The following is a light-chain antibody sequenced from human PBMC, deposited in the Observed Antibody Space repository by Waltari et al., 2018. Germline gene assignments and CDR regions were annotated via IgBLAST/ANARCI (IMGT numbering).Light chain of an antibody. CDR1: KWGDKY. CDR2: QDS. Sequence: SYELTQPPSVSVSPGQTASIPCSGDKWGDKYVSWYQLKPGQSPVLVIYQDSRRPSGFPERFSGSNAGNTATLTISGTQAMDEADYYCQAWDSSTVVFGGGTKLTVL. CDR3: QAWDSSTVV. J-gene: IGLJ2*01. V-gene: IGLV3-1*01.